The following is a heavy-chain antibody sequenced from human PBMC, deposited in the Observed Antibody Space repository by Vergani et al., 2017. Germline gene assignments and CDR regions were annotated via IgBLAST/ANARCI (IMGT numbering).Heavy chain of an antibody. V-gene: IGHV3-66*01. D-gene: IGHD3-22*01. CDR3: AKYYYDSSGYYRYFQH. J-gene: IGHJ1*01. CDR1: RFTVSSNY. CDR2: IYSGGST. Sequence: VQLVESGGGLVQPGGSLRLSCAASRFTVSSNYMSWVRQAPGKGLEWVSAIYSGGSTYYADSVKGRFTISRDNSKNTLYLQMNSLRAEDTAVYYCAKYYYDSSGYYRYFQHWGQGTLVTVSS.